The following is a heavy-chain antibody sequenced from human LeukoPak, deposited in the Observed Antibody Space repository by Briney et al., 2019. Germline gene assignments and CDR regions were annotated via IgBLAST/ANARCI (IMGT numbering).Heavy chain of an antibody. J-gene: IGHJ3*02. CDR3: ARAPIIKSRHDAFDI. CDR2: ISSSSSYI. Sequence: PGGSLRLSCAASGFTFSSYSMNWVRQAPGKGLEWVSSISSSSSYIYYADSVKGRFTISRDNAKNSLYLQMNSLRAEDTAVYYCARAPIIKSRHDAFDIWGQGTMVTVSS. V-gene: IGHV3-21*01. CDR1: GFTFSSYS.